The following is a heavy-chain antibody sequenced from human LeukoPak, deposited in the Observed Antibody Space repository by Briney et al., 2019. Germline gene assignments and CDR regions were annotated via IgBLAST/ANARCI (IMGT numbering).Heavy chain of an antibody. J-gene: IGHJ6*03. V-gene: IGHV3-30*02. Sequence: PGGSLRLSCAASGFTFSSYGMHWVRQAPGKGLEWVAFIRYDGSNKYYADSVKGRFTISRASSNSALFLQMSSLRVDDTATYYCVKGTSWTSPYFYMDVWGKGTTVTVSS. CDR1: GFTFSSYG. CDR3: VKGTSWTSPYFYMDV. D-gene: IGHD2-2*01. CDR2: IRYDGSNK.